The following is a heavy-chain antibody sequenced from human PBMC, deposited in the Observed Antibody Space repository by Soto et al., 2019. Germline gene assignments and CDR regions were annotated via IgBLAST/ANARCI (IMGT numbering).Heavy chain of an antibody. Sequence: SETLSLTCTVSGGSIGSGGYYWGWIRQHPGKGLEWIGYIYYSGSTYYNPSLKSRVTISVDTSKNQFSLKLSSVTAADTAVYYCARKDGAGRYYYYYYGMDFWGQGTTVTGSS. CDR1: GGSIGSGGYY. V-gene: IGHV4-31*03. CDR3: ARKDGAGRYYYYYYGMDF. CDR2: IYYSGST. J-gene: IGHJ6*01. D-gene: IGHD6-19*01.